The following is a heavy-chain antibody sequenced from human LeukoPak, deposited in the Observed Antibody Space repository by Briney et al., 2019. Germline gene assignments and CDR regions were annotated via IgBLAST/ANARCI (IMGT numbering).Heavy chain of an antibody. CDR2: ISSSSSYI. Sequence: GGSLRLSCAASGFTFSSYSMNWVRQAPGKGLEWVSSISSSSSYIYYADSVKGRFTISRDNAKNSLYLQMNSLRAEDTAVYYCARGEELLWFGSFDPWGQGTLVTVSS. D-gene: IGHD3-10*01. CDR3: ARGEELLWFGSFDP. CDR1: GFTFSSYS. J-gene: IGHJ5*02. V-gene: IGHV3-21*01.